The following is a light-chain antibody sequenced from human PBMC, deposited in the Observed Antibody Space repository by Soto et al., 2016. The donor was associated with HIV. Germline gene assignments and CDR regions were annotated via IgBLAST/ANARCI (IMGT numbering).Light chain of an antibody. J-gene: IGLJ1*01. CDR3: QAWDSSTGV. CDR2: QDN. CDR1: KLGGKY. V-gene: IGLV3-1*01. Sequence: SYELTQPPSVSVSPGQTASITCSGDKLGGKYTYWYQQKPGQSPVLVIYQDNKRPSGIPERFSGSNSGNTTTLTISGTQAMDEADYYCQAWDSSTGVFRTGTKVTV.